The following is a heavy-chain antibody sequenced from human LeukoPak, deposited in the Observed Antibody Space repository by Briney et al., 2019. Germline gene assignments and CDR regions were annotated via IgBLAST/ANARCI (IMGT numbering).Heavy chain of an antibody. V-gene: IGHV4-4*02. CDR3: AREGGPYRPLDY. CDR1: GGSISNTNW. CDR2: VDLLGRA. J-gene: IGHJ4*02. Sequence: SETLSLTCGVLGGSISNTNWWTWVRQPPGKGLEWIGEVDLLGRANYNPSLKSRVDISVDKSENHISLWLTSVTAADTAVYYCAREGGPYRPLDYSGQGTLVTVSS.